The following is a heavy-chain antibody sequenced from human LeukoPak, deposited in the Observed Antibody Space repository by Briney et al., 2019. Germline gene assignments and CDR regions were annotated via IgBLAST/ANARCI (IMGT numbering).Heavy chain of an antibody. J-gene: IGHJ4*02. V-gene: IGHV1-18*01. CDR1: GYTFTRYG. CDR3: ARDPGIAAAGTNSD. D-gene: IGHD6-13*01. Sequence: ASVKVSCKASGYTFTRYGISWVRQAPGQGLEWMGWISAYNGNTNYAQKLQGRVTMTTDTSTSTAYMELRSLRSDDTAVYYCARDPGIAAAGTNSDWGQGTLVTVSS. CDR2: ISAYNGNT.